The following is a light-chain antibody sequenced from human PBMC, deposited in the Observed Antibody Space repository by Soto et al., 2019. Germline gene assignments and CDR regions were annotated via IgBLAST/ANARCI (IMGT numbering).Light chain of an antibody. CDR2: EVS. CDR3: SSYTSSSTYV. V-gene: IGLV2-14*01. Sequence: QSALTQPASVSGSPGQSITISCTGTSRDVGGYNSVSWYQQHPGKAPKLMIYEVSSRPSGVSNRFSGSKSGNTASLTISGLQAEDEADYYCSSYTSSSTYVFGTGTQLTVL. J-gene: IGLJ1*01. CDR1: SRDVGGYNS.